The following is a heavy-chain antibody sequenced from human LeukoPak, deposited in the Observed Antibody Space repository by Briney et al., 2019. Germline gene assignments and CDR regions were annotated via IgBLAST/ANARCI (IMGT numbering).Heavy chain of an antibody. CDR3: AKDQRSYYYDSSGYTWDY. Sequence: GSLRLSCAASGFTFDDYTMHWVRQASGKGLEWVSLISWDGGSTYYADSVKGRFTISRDNSKNSLYLQMNSLRTEDTALYYCAKDQRSYYYDSSGYTWDYWGQGTLVTVSS. CDR1: GFTFDDYT. CDR2: ISWDGGST. V-gene: IGHV3-43*01. D-gene: IGHD3-22*01. J-gene: IGHJ4*02.